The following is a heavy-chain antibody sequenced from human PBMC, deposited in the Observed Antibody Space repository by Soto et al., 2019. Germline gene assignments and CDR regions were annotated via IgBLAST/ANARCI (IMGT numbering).Heavy chain of an antibody. CDR1: GGSISSYY. V-gene: IGHV4-59*08. CDR2: IYYSGST. CDR3: ASNDYGGNPPLDY. J-gene: IGHJ4*02. D-gene: IGHD4-17*01. Sequence: QVQLQESGPGLVKPSETLSLTCTVSGGSISSYYWSWIRQPPGKGLEWIGYIYYSGSTNYNPSLKSRVTISVDTSKNQFSLKLSSVTAADTAVYYCASNDYGGNPPLDYWGQGTLVTVSS.